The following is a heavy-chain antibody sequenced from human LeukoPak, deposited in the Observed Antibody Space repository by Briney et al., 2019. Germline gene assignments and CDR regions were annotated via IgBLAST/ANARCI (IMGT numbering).Heavy chain of an antibody. D-gene: IGHD6-13*01. J-gene: IGHJ4*02. CDR3: ARGSSSWLGYYFDC. Sequence: SETLSLTCTVSGGSISNYYWSWIRQPPGKGLEWIGYIYYSGSTYYNPSLKSRVTISVDTSRNQFSLKLSSVTAADTAVYYCARGSSSWLGYYFDCWGQGTLVTVSS. V-gene: IGHV4-59*12. CDR2: IYYSGST. CDR1: GGSISNYY.